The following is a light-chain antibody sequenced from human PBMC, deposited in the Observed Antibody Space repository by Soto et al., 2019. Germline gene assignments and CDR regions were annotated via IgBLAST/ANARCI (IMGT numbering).Light chain of an antibody. V-gene: IGKV3-20*01. J-gene: IGKJ1*01. Sequence: SQRVSSSYLAWYQQKKGQAPKXXIYGTSSRATGIPDRFSGSGYGTDFTLTISSLETEDFAVYYCHQYGSSPTTFGQGTKVDIK. CDR1: QRVSSSY. CDR2: GTS. CDR3: HQYGSSPTT.